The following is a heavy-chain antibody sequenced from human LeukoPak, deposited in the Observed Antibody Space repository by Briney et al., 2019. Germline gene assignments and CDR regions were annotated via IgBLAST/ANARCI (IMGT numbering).Heavy chain of an antibody. CDR3: ARRYSSGWYGHFDY. CDR2: VYYSGST. CDR1: GGSISSNSYY. D-gene: IGHD6-19*01. J-gene: IGHJ4*02. V-gene: IGHV4-39*01. Sequence: PSETLSLTCTVSGGSISSNSYYWGWIRQPPGKGREGIGNVYYSGSTNYNPSLKSRVTISVDTSKNQFSLKLSSVTAADTAVYYCARRYSSGWYGHFDYWGQGTLVTVSS.